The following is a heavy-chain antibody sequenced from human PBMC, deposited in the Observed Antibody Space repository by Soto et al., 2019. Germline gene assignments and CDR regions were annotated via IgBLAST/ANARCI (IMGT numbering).Heavy chain of an antibody. CDR1: GFTFSSYA. CDR3: ARESSGWRNFDY. CDR2: ISYDGSNK. D-gene: IGHD6-19*01. V-gene: IGHV3-30-3*01. J-gene: IGHJ4*02. Sequence: VQLVESGGGVVQPGRSLRLSCAASGFTFSSYAMHWVRQAPGKGLEWVAVISYDGSNKYYADSVKGRFTISRDNSKNTLYLQMNSLRAEDTAVYYCARESSGWRNFDYWGQGTLVTVSS.